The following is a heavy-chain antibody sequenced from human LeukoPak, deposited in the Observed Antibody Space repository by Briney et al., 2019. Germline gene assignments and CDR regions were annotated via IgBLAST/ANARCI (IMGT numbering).Heavy chain of an antibody. D-gene: IGHD3-10*02. J-gene: IGHJ3*02. V-gene: IGHV4-39*07. CDR1: GGSISSSSFY. Sequence: SETLSLTCTVSGGSISSSSFYWGWIRQPPGKGLEWIASMYYSGSTYYNPSLKSRVTISVDTSKNQFSLKLSSVTAADTAVYYCARDLGRYGRGAFDIWGQGTMVTVSS. CDR2: MYYSGST. CDR3: ARDLGRYGRGAFDI.